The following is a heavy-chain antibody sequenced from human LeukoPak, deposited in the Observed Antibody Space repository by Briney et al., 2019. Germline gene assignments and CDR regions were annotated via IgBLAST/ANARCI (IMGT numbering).Heavy chain of an antibody. CDR2: INHRVST. V-gene: IGHV4-34*01. CDR3: ARVSSGWYVYYYGMDV. Sequence: PSETLSLTCAVYGGSFSGYYWSSIRHPPGKGLEWIGEINHRVSTNYSPSLKSRVTISVDTSKNQFSLKLSSVTAADTAVYYCARVSSGWYVYYYGMDVWGQGTTVTVSS. CDR1: GGSFSGYY. D-gene: IGHD6-19*01. J-gene: IGHJ6*02.